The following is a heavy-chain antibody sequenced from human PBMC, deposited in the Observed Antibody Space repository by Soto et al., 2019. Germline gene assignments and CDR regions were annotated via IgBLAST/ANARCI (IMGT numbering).Heavy chain of an antibody. Sequence: ASVKVSCKASGGTFSSYGISWVRQAPGQGLEWMGWISAYNGNTNYAQKLQGRVTMTTDTSTSTAYMELRSLRSDDTALYYCARVHKNWQLAPGGWFDPWGQGTLVTVSS. J-gene: IGHJ5*02. CDR2: ISAYNGNT. CDR1: GGTFSSYG. D-gene: IGHD6-6*01. CDR3: ARVHKNWQLAPGGWFDP. V-gene: IGHV1-18*01.